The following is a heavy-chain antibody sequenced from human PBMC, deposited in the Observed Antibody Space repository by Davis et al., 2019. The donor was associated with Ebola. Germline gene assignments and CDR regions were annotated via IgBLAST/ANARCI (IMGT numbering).Heavy chain of an antibody. CDR1: GFTFSSYS. V-gene: IGHV3-21*05. CDR3: AREGRGSAIDL. Sequence: GGSLRLSCAASGFTFSSYSMNWVRQAPGKGLEWVSYIARGYTYTNYADSVKGRLTISRDNARDTLFLQMTSLRDEDTAIYYCAREGRGSAIDLWGQGTLVTVSS. D-gene: IGHD3-10*01. J-gene: IGHJ5*02. CDR2: IARGYTYT.